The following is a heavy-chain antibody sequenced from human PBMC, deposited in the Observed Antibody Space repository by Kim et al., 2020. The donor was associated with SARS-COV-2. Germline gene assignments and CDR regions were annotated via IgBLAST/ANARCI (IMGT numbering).Heavy chain of an antibody. J-gene: IGHJ6*02. Sequence: RSRVNISVDTSKNQFSLKLSSVTAADTAVYYCARDRGYGSTYYYYYGMDVWGQGTTVTVSS. CDR3: ARDRGYGSTYYYYYGMDV. V-gene: IGHV4-59*01. D-gene: IGHD5-12*01.